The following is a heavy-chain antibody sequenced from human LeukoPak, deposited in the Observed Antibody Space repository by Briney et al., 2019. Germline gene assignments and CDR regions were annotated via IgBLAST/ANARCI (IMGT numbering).Heavy chain of an antibody. CDR3: ARHPFATPFDY. J-gene: IGHJ4*02. CDR1: GDSVSGVY. V-gene: IGHV4-59*08. D-gene: IGHD2-15*01. Sequence: KSSETLSLTCTVSGDSVSGVYWSWIRQPPGKGLEWIGYVYYSGDTNYSPSLKSRVTMSLDTSKNQVSLRLSSVTAADTAVYYCARHPFATPFDYWGRGTLLTVSS. CDR2: VYYSGDT.